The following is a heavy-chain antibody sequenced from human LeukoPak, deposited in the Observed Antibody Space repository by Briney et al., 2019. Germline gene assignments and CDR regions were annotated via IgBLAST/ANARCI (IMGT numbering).Heavy chain of an antibody. CDR2: INTKSGAT. J-gene: IGHJ6*03. Sequence: GASVKVSCKASGYTLTGYCMHWVRQAPGQGLEWLGWINTKSGATNYAQNFQGRVTMTRDTSMSTTYMELKRLRSDDTAVYYCARDHQRVLGFCNDGSCYKSRNYYYYMDVWGKGTTVTVSS. CDR1: GYTLTGYC. V-gene: IGHV1-2*02. CDR3: ARDHQRVLGFCNDGSCYKSRNYYYYMDV. D-gene: IGHD2-15*01.